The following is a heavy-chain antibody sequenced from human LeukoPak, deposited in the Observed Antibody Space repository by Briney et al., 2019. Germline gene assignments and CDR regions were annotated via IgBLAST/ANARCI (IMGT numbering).Heavy chain of an antibody. D-gene: IGHD4-17*01. CDR3: ARYRHGDYGFDY. CDR1: GLTFSSYW. CDR2: IKQDGSEK. J-gene: IGHJ4*02. V-gene: IGHV3-7*01. Sequence: GGSLRLPCAASGLTFSSYWMSWVRQAPGKGLEWVANIKQDGSEKYYVDSVKGRFTISRDNAKNSLYLQMNSLRAEDTAVYYCARYRHGDYGFDYWGQGTLVTVSS.